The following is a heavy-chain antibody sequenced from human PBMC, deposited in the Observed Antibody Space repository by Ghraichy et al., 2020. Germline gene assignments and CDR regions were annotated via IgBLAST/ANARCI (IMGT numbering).Heavy chain of an antibody. CDR3: ARTSEIKFWSGYYFDY. J-gene: IGHJ4*02. V-gene: IGHV4-31*03. CDR2: IYYSGST. Sequence: SETLSLTCTVSCGSISSGGYYWSWIRQHPWKGLEWIGYIYYSGSTYYNPSLKSRVTISVDTSKNQFSLKLSSVTAADTAVYYCARTSEIKFWSGYYFDYWGQGTLVTVSS. CDR1: CGSISSGGYY. D-gene: IGHD3-3*01.